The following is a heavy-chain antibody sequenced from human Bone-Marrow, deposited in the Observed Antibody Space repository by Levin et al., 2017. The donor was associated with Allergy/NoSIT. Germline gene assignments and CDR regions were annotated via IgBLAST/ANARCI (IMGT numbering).Heavy chain of an antibody. CDR1: GFTFTTYW. CDR3: ARNLFYNSCLRFDY. J-gene: IGHJ4*02. D-gene: IGHD6-6*01. V-gene: IGHV3-7*04. Sequence: PGGSLRLSCAASGFTFTTYWLSWVRQAPGKGLEWVADIKQDGSEQYYVDSVKGRFTISRDNAKNSLYLQMNSLRAEDTAVYYCARNLFYNSCLRFDYWGQGTLVTVSS. CDR2: IKQDGSEQ.